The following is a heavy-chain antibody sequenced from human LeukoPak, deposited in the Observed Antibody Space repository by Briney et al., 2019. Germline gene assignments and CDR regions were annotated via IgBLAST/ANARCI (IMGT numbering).Heavy chain of an antibody. D-gene: IGHD6-19*01. V-gene: IGHV4-61*02. J-gene: IGHJ4*02. CDR2: IYAGGRS. CDR1: NVSISSGSHY. Sequence: SETLSLTCTVSNVSISSGSHYWNWIRRPAGKGLEWIGRIYAGGRSNYNPSLRSRVTISVDTSKNQFSLRLSSVTATDTGVYYCASDHSGWLGLGYWGQGTLVSVSS. CDR3: ASDHSGWLGLGY.